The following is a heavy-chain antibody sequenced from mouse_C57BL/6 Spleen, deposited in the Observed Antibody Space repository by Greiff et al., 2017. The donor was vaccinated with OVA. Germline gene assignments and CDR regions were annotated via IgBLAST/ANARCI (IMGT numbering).Heavy chain of an antibody. J-gene: IGHJ2*01. Sequence: VQLQESGAELVRPGASVTQSCKASGYTFTDYEMHWVKQTPVHGLEWIGAVDPETGGTAYNQKFKGKAILTADKSSSTAYMELRSLTSEDSAVYYCTRGGYYDYWGQGTTLTVSS. D-gene: IGHD2-3*01. V-gene: IGHV1-15*01. CDR3: TRGGYYDY. CDR1: GYTFTDYE. CDR2: VDPETGGT.